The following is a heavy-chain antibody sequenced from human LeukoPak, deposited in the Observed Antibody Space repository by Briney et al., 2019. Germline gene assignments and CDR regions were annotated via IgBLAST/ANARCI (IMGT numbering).Heavy chain of an antibody. CDR3: ARLGIGGPFYFDY. CDR1: GGSISSYY. D-gene: IGHD7-27*01. V-gene: IGHV4-59*05. Sequence: SETLSLTCTVSGGSISSYYWSWIRQPPGKGLEWIGSIYYSGSTYYNPSLKSRVTISVDTSKNQFSLKLSSVTAADTAVYYCARLGIGGPFYFDYWGQGTLVTVSS. J-gene: IGHJ4*02. CDR2: IYYSGST.